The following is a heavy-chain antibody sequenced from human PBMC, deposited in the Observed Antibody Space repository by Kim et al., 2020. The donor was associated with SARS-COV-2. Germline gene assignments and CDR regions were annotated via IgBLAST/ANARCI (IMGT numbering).Heavy chain of an antibody. CDR2: NP. V-gene: IGHV1-18*01. CDR3: ASRISDAFDI. Sequence: NPNYAQKLQGRVTMTTDTSTSTAYMELRSLRSDDTAVYYCASRISDAFDIWGQGTMVTVSS. J-gene: IGHJ3*02.